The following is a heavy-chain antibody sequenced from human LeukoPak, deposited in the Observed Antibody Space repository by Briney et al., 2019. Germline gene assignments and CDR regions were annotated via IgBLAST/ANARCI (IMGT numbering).Heavy chain of an antibody. Sequence: SETLSLTCAVYGGSFSGYYWSWIRQPPGKGLEWIGEINHSGSTNYNPSLKSRVTISVDTSKNQFSLKLSSVTAADTAVYYCARDPVGGSTIFDYWGQGTLVTVSS. CDR1: GGSFSGYY. CDR2: INHSGST. D-gene: IGHD1-26*01. J-gene: IGHJ4*02. CDR3: ARDPVGGSTIFDY. V-gene: IGHV4-34*01.